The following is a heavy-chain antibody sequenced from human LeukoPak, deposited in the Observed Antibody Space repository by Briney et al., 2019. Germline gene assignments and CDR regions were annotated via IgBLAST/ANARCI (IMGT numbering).Heavy chain of an antibody. Sequence: GGSLRLSCAASGFTFSSYSMNWVRQAPGKGLEWVSSISSSSSYIYYADSVKGRFTISRDNAKNSLYLQMNSLRAEDTAVYYCARERTYYYDSSGWRNWFDPWGQGTLVTVSS. D-gene: IGHD3-22*01. V-gene: IGHV3-21*01. J-gene: IGHJ5*02. CDR1: GFTFSSYS. CDR2: ISSSSSYI. CDR3: ARERTYYYDSSGWRNWFDP.